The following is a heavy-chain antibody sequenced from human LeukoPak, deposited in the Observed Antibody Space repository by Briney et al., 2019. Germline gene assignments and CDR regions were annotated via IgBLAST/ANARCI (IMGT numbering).Heavy chain of an antibody. J-gene: IGHJ6*02. V-gene: IGHV3-33*01. Sequence: PGGSLRLSCAASGFSFSSHGMHWVRQAPGKGLEWVGVTWFDDSYQHYAGSVRGRFTISRDNCKNTVYLQMNSLRAEDTAVYYCARETYSLADVWGQGTTVIVSS. CDR1: GFSFSSHG. CDR3: ARETYSLADV. D-gene: IGHD4-11*01. CDR2: TWFDDSYQ.